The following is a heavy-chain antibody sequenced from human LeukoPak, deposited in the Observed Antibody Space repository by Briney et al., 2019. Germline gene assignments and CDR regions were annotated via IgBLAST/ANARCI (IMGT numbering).Heavy chain of an antibody. V-gene: IGHV2-5*01. J-gene: IGHJ4*02. Sequence: SGPTLVNPTQTLTLTCTFSGFSLSTSGVGVGWIRQAPGKALEWLALIYWNDDKRYSQSLKSRLTITKDTSKNQVVLTMTNMDPVDTATYYCAHAYCSSTSCYPDYWGQGTLVTVSS. CDR1: GFSLSTSGVG. CDR3: AHAYCSSTSCYPDY. CDR2: IYWNDDK. D-gene: IGHD2-2*01.